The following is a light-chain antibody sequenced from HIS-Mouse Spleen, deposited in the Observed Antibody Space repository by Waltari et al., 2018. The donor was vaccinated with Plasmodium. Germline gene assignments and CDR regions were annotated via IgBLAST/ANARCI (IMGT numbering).Light chain of an antibody. CDR3: QQYNSYSWT. CDR2: KAP. Sequence: DIQMTKSPPTLSASVGDRVTITCRDSQSIRSWLAWYQQKPGKAPKHLIYKAPSLESGVPSRFSGSGSGTEFTLTISSLQPDDFATYYCQQYNSYSWTFGQGTKVEIK. V-gene: IGKV1-5*03. CDR1: QSIRSW. J-gene: IGKJ1*01.